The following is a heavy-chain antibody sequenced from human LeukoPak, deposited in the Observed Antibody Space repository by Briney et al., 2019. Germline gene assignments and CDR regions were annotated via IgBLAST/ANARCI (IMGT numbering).Heavy chain of an antibody. CDR2: FFPGGST. CDR1: GGSISGNW. CDR3: ARYDSSGLDY. V-gene: IGHV4-4*07. Sequence: SETLSLTCTVSGGSISGNWWSWIRQPAGKGLEWIGRFFPGGSTNYNPSLKSRATMSVDTSKNQFSLKLGSVTAADTAIYYCARYDSSGLDYWGQGTLVTVSS. J-gene: IGHJ4*02. D-gene: IGHD3-22*01.